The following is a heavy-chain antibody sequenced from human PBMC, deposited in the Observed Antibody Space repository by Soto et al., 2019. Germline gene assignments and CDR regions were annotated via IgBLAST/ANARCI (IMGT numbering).Heavy chain of an antibody. J-gene: IGHJ6*03. V-gene: IGHV3-66*01. D-gene: IGHD2-15*01. CDR2: IYRGGNI. Sequence: GGSLRLSCAASGFTVSSNYMSWVRQAPGKGLEWVSVIYRGGNIYYADSVKGRFTISRDSSKNTLRLQMNSLRVEDTGVYYCASTSVAQYYYYMDVWGKGTTVTVSS. CDR3: ASTSVAQYYYYMDV. CDR1: GFTVSSNY.